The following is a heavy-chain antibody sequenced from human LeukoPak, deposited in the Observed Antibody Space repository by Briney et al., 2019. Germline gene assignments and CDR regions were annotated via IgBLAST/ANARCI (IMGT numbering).Heavy chain of an antibody. V-gene: IGHV1-18*01. CDR1: GYTLTSYG. CDR3: ARSKSRTMLLDY. CDR2: ISAYNGNT. Sequence: ASVKVSCKASGYTLTSYGISWVRQAPGQGLEWMGWISAYNGNTNYAQKLQGRVTMTTDTSTSTAYMELRSLRSDDTAVYYCARSKSRTMLLDYWGQGTLVTVSS. D-gene: IGHD1-7*01. J-gene: IGHJ4*02.